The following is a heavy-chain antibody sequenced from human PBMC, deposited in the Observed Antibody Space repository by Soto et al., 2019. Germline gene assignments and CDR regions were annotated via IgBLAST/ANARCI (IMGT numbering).Heavy chain of an antibody. D-gene: IGHD3-10*01. Sequence: PGGSLRLSCAASGFPFNRYWMTWVRQAPGKGLEWVASIKQDGSDKYYVDPVKGRFTISRDNAKNPLYLQMNSLRADDTAVYYCARDYGSGSYVGYWGPGTLVTVSS. CDR3: ARDYGSGSYVGY. CDR2: IKQDGSDK. CDR1: GFPFNRYW. J-gene: IGHJ4*02. V-gene: IGHV3-7*03.